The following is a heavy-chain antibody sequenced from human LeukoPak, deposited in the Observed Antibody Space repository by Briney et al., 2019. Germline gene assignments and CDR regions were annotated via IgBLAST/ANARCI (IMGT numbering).Heavy chain of an antibody. D-gene: IGHD2-15*01. CDR1: GFSFGIYA. CDR3: AKTTVGYSSGRFPGWPADY. V-gene: IGHV3-23*01. J-gene: IGHJ4*02. Sequence: GGSLRLSCAASGFSFGIYAMYRVHEAPGEGVWWVSGILGSGGSAHYADSVKGRFTISRDNSKNTMYLEMNSLGAEDSAVYYCAKTTVGYSSGRFPGWPADYWGQGTLVTVSS. CDR2: ILGSGGSA.